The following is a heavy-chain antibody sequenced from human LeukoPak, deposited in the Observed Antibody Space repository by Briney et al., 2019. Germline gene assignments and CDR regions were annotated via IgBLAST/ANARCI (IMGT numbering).Heavy chain of an antibody. CDR1: GFTFSSYW. Sequence: GGSLRLSCAASGFTFSSYWMHWVRQAPGKGLVWVSRINSDGSSTSYADSVKGRFTISRNNAKTTLYLQMNSLRAEDTAVYYCARGRSYMVRGVIPIVYWGQGTLVTVSS. D-gene: IGHD3-10*01. V-gene: IGHV3-74*01. CDR2: INSDGSST. J-gene: IGHJ4*02. CDR3: ARGRSYMVRGVIPIVY.